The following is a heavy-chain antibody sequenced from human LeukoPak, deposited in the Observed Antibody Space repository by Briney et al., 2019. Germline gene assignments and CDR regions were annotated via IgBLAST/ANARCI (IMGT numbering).Heavy chain of an antibody. CDR2: IYYSGST. J-gene: IGHJ6*03. CDR3: ARGKARGYGYYYYYMDV. D-gene: IGHD3-16*01. CDR1: GGSISSYY. Sequence: PSETLSLTCTVSGGSISSYYWSWIRQPAGKGLEWIGYIYYSGSTNYNPSLKSRVTISVDTSRNQFSLKLSSVTAADTAVYYCARGKARGYGYYYYYMDVWGKGTTVTVSS. V-gene: IGHV4-59*01.